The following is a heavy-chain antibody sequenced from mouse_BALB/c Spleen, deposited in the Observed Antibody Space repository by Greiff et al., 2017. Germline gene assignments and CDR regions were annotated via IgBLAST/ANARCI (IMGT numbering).Heavy chain of an antibody. D-gene: IGHD1-1*01. CDR1: GFTFSSYG. J-gene: IGHJ2*01. CDR2: INSNGGST. CDR3: ARDRAVAVQDY. V-gene: IGHV5-6-3*01. Sequence: EVQGVESGGGLVQPGGSLKLSCAASGFTFSSYGMSWVRQTPDKRLELVATINSNGGSTYYPDSVKGRFTISRDNAKNTLYLQMSSLKSEDTAMYYCARDRAVAVQDYWGQGTTLTVSS.